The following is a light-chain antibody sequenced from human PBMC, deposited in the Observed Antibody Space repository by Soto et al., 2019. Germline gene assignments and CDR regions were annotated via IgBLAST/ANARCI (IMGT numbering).Light chain of an antibody. CDR2: YDS. V-gene: IGLV3-21*04. Sequence: SSELTQPPSVSVAPGKTARITCGGNNIGSKSVHWYQQKPGQAPVLVIYYDSDRPSGIPERFSGATSGNTATLTISRVEAGDEADYYCQVWDSSSDRVVFGGGTKVTVL. CDR1: NIGSKS. J-gene: IGLJ2*01. CDR3: QVWDSSSDRVV.